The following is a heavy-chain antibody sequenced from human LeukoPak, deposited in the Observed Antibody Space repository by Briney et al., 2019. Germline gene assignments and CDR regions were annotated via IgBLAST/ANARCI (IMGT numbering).Heavy chain of an antibody. D-gene: IGHD3-10*01. J-gene: IGHJ4*02. CDR2: INPSGGST. V-gene: IGHV1-46*01. CDR1: GYTFTSYY. Sequence: ASVKVSCKASGYTFTSYYMHWVRQARGQGLEWMGIINPSGGSTSYAQKFQGRVTMTRDMSTSTVYMELSSLRSEDTAVYYCARDYITMVRGVIGPSYWGQGTLVTVSS. CDR3: ARDYITMVRGVIGPSY.